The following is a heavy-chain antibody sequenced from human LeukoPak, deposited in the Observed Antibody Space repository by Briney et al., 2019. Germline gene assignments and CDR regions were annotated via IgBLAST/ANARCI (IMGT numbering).Heavy chain of an antibody. CDR1: GFTFDDYA. CDR2: ISWNSGSI. CDR3: AKSALRGYSYGHFDY. J-gene: IGHJ4*02. D-gene: IGHD5-18*01. V-gene: IGHV3-9*01. Sequence: GRSLRLSCAASGFTFDDYAMHWVRQAPGKGLEWVSGISWNSGSIGYADSVKGRFTISRDNAKNSLYLQMNSLRADDTAFYYCAKSALRGYSYGHFDYWGQGTLVTVSS.